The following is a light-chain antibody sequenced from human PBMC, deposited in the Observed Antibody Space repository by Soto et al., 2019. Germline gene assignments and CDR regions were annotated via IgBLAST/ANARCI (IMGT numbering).Light chain of an antibody. V-gene: IGLV1-40*01. J-gene: IGLJ2*01. CDR2: GNS. CDR3: QSYDSSLSAYVV. CDR1: SSNIGAGYD. Sequence: QSVLTQPTSVSGAPGQRVTISCTGSSSNIGAGYDVHWYQQLPGTAPKLLIYGNSNRPSGVPDRFCGAKSGTSASLAITGLQQADEADYYYQSYDSSLSAYVVFGGGTKLTVL.